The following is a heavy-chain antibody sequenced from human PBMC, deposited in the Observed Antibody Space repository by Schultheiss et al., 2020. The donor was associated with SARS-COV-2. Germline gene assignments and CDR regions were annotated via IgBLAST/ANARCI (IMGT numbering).Heavy chain of an antibody. V-gene: IGHV3-74*01. CDR3: ARDFGGKSDY. D-gene: IGHD3-3*01. J-gene: IGHJ4*02. CDR2: ITPDGGST. CDR1: GSNFRSYW. Sequence: GGSLRLSCAVSGSNFRSYWMHWVRQAPGKGLVWVSRITPDGGSTDYADSVRGRFAISRDNARNTLYLHMNNLRAEDSALYYCARDFGGKSDYWGPGTLVTVSS.